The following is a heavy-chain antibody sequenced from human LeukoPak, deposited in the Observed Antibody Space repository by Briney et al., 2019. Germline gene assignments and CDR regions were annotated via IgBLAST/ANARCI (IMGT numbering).Heavy chain of an antibody. CDR2: IYTTGNT. V-gene: IGHV3-53*01. Sequence: GGSLRLSCTVSGFTVSNSMSWVRQAPGKGLEWVLFIYTTGNTHNSDSVKGRFTISRDSSKNTLYLQMNSLRAEDTAVYYCARRAGDYSHPYDYWGQGTLVTVSS. CDR1: GFTVSNS. CDR3: ARRAGDYSHPYDY. J-gene: IGHJ4*02. D-gene: IGHD3-22*01.